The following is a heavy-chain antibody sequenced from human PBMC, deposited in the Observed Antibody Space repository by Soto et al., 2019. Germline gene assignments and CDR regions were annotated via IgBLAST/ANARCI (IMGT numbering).Heavy chain of an antibody. V-gene: IGHV4-61*01. J-gene: IGHJ6*02. CDR3: SRDLRTDYYYYGMDV. Sequence: PSETLSLTCNVSGGSVSRVSYYWSWIRQSPGKGLVWIGYVYYSVSPNYNPSLKSRVTISVDTSKNQFSLKLSSVTAADTSVYYCSRDLRTDYYYYGMDVWGQGATVTVSS. CDR2: VYYSVSP. D-gene: IGHD4-17*01. CDR1: GGSVSRVSYY.